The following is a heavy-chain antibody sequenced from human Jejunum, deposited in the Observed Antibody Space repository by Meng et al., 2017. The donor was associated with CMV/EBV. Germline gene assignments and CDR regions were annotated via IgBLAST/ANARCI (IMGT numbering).Heavy chain of an antibody. Sequence: EVQLVESGGDLVQPGGSLRLSCVASGFTFSSHWMHWVRQAPGKRLMWVSRMSGAGESIAYADSVKGRFTISRDTAKNTLYLQMNSLRAEDTAVYYCAREYYPGYDAFDIWGQGTMVTVSS. CDR2: MSGAGESI. V-gene: IGHV3-74*01. J-gene: IGHJ3*02. D-gene: IGHD2/OR15-2a*01. CDR1: GFTFSSHW. CDR3: AREYYPGYDAFDI.